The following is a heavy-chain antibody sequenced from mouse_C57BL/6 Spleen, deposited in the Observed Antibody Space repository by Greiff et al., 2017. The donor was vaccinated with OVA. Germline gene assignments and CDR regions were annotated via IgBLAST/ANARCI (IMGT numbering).Heavy chain of an antibody. CDR3: ARERYDYDVGPWFAY. CDR2: INPYNGDT. Sequence: EVQLQPSGPELVKPGDSVKISCKASGYSFTGYFMNWVMQSHGKSLEWIGRINPYNGDTFYNQKFKGKATLTVDKSYSTAHMELLSLTSEDSAVYYCARERYDYDVGPWFAYWGQGTLVTVSA. D-gene: IGHD2-4*01. CDR1: GYSFTGYF. V-gene: IGHV1-20*01. J-gene: IGHJ3*01.